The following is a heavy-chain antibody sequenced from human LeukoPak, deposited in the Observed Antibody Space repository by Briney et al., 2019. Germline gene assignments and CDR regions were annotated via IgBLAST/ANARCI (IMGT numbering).Heavy chain of an antibody. V-gene: IGHV3-7*01. D-gene: IGHD1-1*01. CDR1: GFTFSNYW. CDR2: IKRDGSDK. Sequence: GGSLRLSCAASGFTFSNYWMSWVRQAPGKGLEWVANIKRDGSDKYYVVSVEGRFTISRDNAKNSLFLQMSGLRAEDTAMYYCARMGGSNWNREINWFDPWGQGTLVTVSS. J-gene: IGHJ5*02. CDR3: ARMGGSNWNREINWFDP.